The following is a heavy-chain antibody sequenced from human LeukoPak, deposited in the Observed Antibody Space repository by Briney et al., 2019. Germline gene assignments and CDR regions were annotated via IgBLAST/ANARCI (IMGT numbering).Heavy chain of an antibody. D-gene: IGHD3-22*01. J-gene: IGHJ3*02. CDR1: GYSFTSYW. CDR2: IYPGDSDT. Sequence: GESLKISCKGSGYSFTSYWIGWVRQMPGKGLEWMGIIYPGDSDTRYSPSFQGQVTISADKSISTAYLQWSSLKASDTAMYYCARHNGGGYYYVYGPAFDIWGQGTMVTVSS. CDR3: ARHNGGGYYYVYGPAFDI. V-gene: IGHV5-51*01.